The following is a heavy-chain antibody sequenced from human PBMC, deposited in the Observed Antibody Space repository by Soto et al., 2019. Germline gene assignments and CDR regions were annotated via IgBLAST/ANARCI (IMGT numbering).Heavy chain of an antibody. D-gene: IGHD3-10*01. J-gene: IGHJ4*02. CDR3: ARQGVSGPVDY. CDR2: IYYSGRA. CDR1: GGSISSSSYY. V-gene: IGHV4-39*01. Sequence: QLQLQESGPGLVKPSETLSLTCTVSGGSISSSSYYWGWIRQPPGKGLEWIGNIYYSGRAYYNPSLTSRVTISVDMSKNNFSLKLSSVTAADTAVYYCARQGVSGPVDYWGQGTLVTVSS.